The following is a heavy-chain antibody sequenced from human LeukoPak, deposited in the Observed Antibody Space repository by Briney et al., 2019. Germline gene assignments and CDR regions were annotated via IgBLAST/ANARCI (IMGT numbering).Heavy chain of an antibody. Sequence: GGSLRLSCAASGFTFSTYSMNWVRLTPGKGLEWVSSITSSGTYVYYAGSMKGRFTISRDNGKSTLFLQMNSLRAADTAIYFCARETGGDRGYGPYRFDPWGQGNQVTVSS. D-gene: IGHD5-12*01. CDR2: ITSSGTYV. J-gene: IGHJ5*02. CDR1: GFTFSTYS. V-gene: IGHV3-21*06. CDR3: ARETGGDRGYGPYRFDP.